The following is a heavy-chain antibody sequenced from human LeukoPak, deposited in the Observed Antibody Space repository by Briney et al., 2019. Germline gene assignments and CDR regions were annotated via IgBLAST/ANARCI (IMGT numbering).Heavy chain of an antibody. CDR2: ISTRGST. J-gene: IGHJ6*03. CDR1: GGCISSYY. Sequence: SETLSLTCTVSGGCISSYYWSWIRQPARKGLEWIWRISTRGSTKYNPSIKSRVTVSVDTSKNQFSLKLSSVTAADTAVYYCARERTSDSVVVAAYYYYYMDVWGKGTTVTVCS. CDR3: ARERTSDSVVVAAYYYYYMDV. D-gene: IGHD2-2*01. V-gene: IGHV4-4*07.